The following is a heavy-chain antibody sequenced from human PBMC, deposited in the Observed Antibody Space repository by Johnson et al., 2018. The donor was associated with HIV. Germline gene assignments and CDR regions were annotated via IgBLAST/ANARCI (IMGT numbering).Heavy chain of an antibody. J-gene: IGHJ3*02. CDR1: GFTVSSNY. CDR2: IYSGGST. Sequence: VQLVESGGGLIQPGGSLRLSCAASGFTVSSNYMSWVRQAPGKGLEWVSVIYSGGSTYYADSVKGRFTISRDNSKNTLYLQMNSLRAEDTAVYYCARRRSYSSSWEQPDDAFDIWGQGTMVTVSS. V-gene: IGHV3-53*01. D-gene: IGHD6-13*01. CDR3: ARRRSYSSSWEQPDDAFDI.